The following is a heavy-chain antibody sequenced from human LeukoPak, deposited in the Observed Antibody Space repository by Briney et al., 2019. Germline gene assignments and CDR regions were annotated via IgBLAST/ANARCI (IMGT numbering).Heavy chain of an antibody. CDR2: IWYDGSNK. J-gene: IGHJ4*02. CDR1: GFTFSSYG. CDR3: AKGSPADYYEDAGMSFDY. V-gene: IGHV3-33*06. Sequence: GGSLRLSCAASGFTFSSYGMHWVRQAPGKGLEWAAVIWYDGSNKYYVDSVKGRFTISRDNSKNTLYLQMNSLRAEDTAVYYCAKGSPADYYEDAGMSFDYWGQGTLVTVSS. D-gene: IGHD3-22*01.